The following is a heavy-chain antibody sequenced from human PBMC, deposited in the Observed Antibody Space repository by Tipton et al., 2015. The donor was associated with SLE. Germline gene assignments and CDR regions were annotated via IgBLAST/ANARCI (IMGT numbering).Heavy chain of an antibody. CDR3: ARERSSGWSGEVFDC. J-gene: IGHJ4*02. V-gene: IGHV3-21*01. CDR2: ISSSSSYI. D-gene: IGHD6-19*01. CDR1: GFTFSTYS. Sequence: SLRLSCAASGFTFSTYSMNWVRQAPGRGLEWVSSISSSSSYIYYADSVKGRFTISRDNAKNSLYLQMNSLRAEDTAVYYCARERSSGWSGEVFDCWGQGTLVTVSS.